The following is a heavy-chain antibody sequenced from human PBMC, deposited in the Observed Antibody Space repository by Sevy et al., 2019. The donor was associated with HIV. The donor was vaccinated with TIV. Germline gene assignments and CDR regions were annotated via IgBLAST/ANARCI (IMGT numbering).Heavy chain of an antibody. V-gene: IGHV3-7*01. CDR2: IKQDGSGK. CDR3: ATDLFSSSSADVFDI. D-gene: IGHD6-6*01. Sequence: GESLRLSCAASGFTFSTYWMNWVRQAPGKGLEWVANIKQDGSGKNYVDSVKGRFTISRDNARNSLFLELNSLKVEDTAVYYCATDLFSSSSADVFDIWGQGTMVTVSS. J-gene: IGHJ3*02. CDR1: GFTFSTYW.